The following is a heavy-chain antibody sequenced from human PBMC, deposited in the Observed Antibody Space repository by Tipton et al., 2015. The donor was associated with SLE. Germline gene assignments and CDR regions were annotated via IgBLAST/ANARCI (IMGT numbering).Heavy chain of an antibody. CDR1: GFNFGDYV. D-gene: IGHD3-22*01. CDR3: TSTRFHYDSSGWHPYAFDI. CDR2: IRSKAYGGTT. J-gene: IGHJ3*02. Sequence: SLRLSCTGSGFNFGDYVMSWFRQSPGKGLEWVGFIRSKAYGGTTEYAASVKGRFTISRDDSINIGHLQINSLKIEDTAVYWCTSTRFHYDSSGWHPYAFDIWGPGTMVTVSS. V-gene: IGHV3-49*03.